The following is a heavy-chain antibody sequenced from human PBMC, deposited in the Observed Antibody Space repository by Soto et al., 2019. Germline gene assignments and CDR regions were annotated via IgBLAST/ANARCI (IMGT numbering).Heavy chain of an antibody. CDR3: ASGNRRWLQLWYFDR. J-gene: IGHJ2*01. CDR1: GGTFSSYT. CDR2: IIPIFGTA. D-gene: IGHD5-12*01. V-gene: IGHV1-69*12. Sequence: QVQLVQSGAEVKKPGSSVTVSCKASGGTFSSYTISWVRQAPGQGLEWMGGIIPIFGTANYAQKFQGRVTMTADEATSAADMEWRSLRSGDTAVYYCASGNRRWLQLWYFDRWGRGTLVTVSS.